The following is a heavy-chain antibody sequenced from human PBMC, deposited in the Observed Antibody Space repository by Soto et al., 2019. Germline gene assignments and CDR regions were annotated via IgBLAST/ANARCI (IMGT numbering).Heavy chain of an antibody. J-gene: IGHJ6*02. CDR2: IYPGDSDT. CDR3: ARHNKGVIGYYYYGMDV. V-gene: IGHV5-51*01. CDR1: GYSFTSYW. D-gene: IGHD3-10*01. Sequence: PGESLKISCKGSGYSFTSYWIGWVRQMPGKGLEWMGIIYPGDSDTRYSPSFQGQDTISADKSISTAYRQWSSLKASDTAMYYCARHNKGVIGYYYYGMDVWGQGTTVTVSS.